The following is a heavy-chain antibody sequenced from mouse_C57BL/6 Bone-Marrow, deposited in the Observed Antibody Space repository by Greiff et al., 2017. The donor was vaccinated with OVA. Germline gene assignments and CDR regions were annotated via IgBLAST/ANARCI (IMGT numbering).Heavy chain of an antibody. J-gene: IGHJ2*01. V-gene: IGHV1-69*01. CDR3: ARSRWLRFDY. D-gene: IGHD2-2*01. CDR1: GYTFTSYW. Sequence: QVQLKQPGAELVMPGASVKLSCKASGYTFTSYWMHWVKQRPGQGLEWIGEIDPSDSYTNYNQKFKGKSTLTVDKSSSTAYMQLSSLTSEDSAVYYCARSRWLRFDYWGQGTTLTVSS. CDR2: IDPSDSYT.